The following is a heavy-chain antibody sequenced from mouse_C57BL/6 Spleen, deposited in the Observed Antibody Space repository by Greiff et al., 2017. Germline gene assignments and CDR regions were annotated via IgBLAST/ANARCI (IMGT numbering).Heavy chain of an antibody. CDR1: GYTFTSYW. V-gene: IGHV1-5*01. J-gene: IGHJ2*01. CDR2: IYPGNSDT. CDR3: TRGFITTVVPYFDY. Sequence: VQLQQSGTVLARPGASVKMSCKTSGYTFTSYWMHWVKQRPGQGLEWIGAIYPGNSDTSYNQKFKGKAKLTAVTSASTAYMELSSLTNEDSAVYYCTRGFITTVVPYFDYWGQGTTLTVSS. D-gene: IGHD1-1*01.